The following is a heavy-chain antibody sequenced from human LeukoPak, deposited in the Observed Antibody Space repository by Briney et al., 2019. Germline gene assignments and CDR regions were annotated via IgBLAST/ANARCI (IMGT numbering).Heavy chain of an antibody. CDR2: MSYDGSNK. CDR3: ARDPNITPDY. D-gene: IGHD2/OR15-2a*01. V-gene: IGHV3-30*04. Sequence: PGRSLRLSCAASGFTFSSYAMHWVRQAPGKGLEWVAVMSYDGSNKYYADSVKGRFTISRDNPKDTLYAQMNSLRAEDTAVYYCARDPNITPDYWGQGTLVTVSS. CDR1: GFTFSSYA. J-gene: IGHJ4*02.